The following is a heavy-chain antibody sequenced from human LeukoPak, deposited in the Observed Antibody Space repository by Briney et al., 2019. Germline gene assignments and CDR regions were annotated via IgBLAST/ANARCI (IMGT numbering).Heavy chain of an antibody. CDR2: INHSGST. CDR1: GGSFSGYY. J-gene: IGHJ1*01. CDR3: ASRYLVVPAAMVPQYFQP. V-gene: IGHV4-34*01. Sequence: SETLSLTCAVYGGSFSGYYWSWIRQPPGKGLEWIGEINHSGSTNYNPSLKSRVTISVDTSKNQFSLKLSSVTAADTAVYYCASRYLVVPAAMVPQYFQPGGQGTLVTVSS. D-gene: IGHD2-2*01.